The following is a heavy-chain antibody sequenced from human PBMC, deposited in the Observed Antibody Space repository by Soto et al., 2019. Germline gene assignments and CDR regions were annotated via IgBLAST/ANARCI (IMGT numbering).Heavy chain of an antibody. Sequence: QVQLQESGPGLVKPSQTLSLTCTVSGGSISSGDYYWSWIRQPPGKGLEWIGYIYYSGNTYYNPSLKSRVTXXVXTXXNQFSLKLSSVTAADTAVXXXXXXXXXXXXXXMDVWGQGTTVTVSS. CDR1: GGSISSGDYY. J-gene: IGHJ6*02. CDR2: IYYSGNT. V-gene: IGHV4-30-4*01. CDR3: XXXXXXXXXXXMDV.